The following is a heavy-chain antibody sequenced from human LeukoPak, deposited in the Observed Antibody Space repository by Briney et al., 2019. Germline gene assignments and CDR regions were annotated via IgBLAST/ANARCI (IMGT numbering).Heavy chain of an antibody. CDR3: ARERRQVLDAFDI. D-gene: IGHD6-25*01. V-gene: IGHV1-69*13. CDR2: IIPIFGTA. Sequence: VASVKVSCKASGGTFSSYAISWVRQAPGQGLEWMGGIIPIFGTANYAQKFQGRVTITADESTSTAYMELSSLRSEDTAVYYCARERRQVLDAFDIWGQGTMVTVSS. J-gene: IGHJ3*02. CDR1: GGTFSSYA.